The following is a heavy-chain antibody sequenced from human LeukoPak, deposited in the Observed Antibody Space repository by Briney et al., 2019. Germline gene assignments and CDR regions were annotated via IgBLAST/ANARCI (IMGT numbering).Heavy chain of an antibody. Sequence: SETLSLTCAVYGGSFSGYYWSWIRQPPGKGLEWIGEINHSGSTNYNPSPKSRVTISVDTSKNQFSLKLSSVTAADTAVYYCAAFRIAAAGTLGRLDYWGQGTLVTVSS. V-gene: IGHV4-34*01. CDR3: AAFRIAAAGTLGRLDY. J-gene: IGHJ4*02. CDR1: GGSFSGYY. CDR2: INHSGST. D-gene: IGHD6-13*01.